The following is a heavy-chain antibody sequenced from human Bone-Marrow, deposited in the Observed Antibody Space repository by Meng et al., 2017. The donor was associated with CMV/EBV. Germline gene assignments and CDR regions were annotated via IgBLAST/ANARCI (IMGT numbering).Heavy chain of an antibody. Sequence: GESLKISCAASGFTVSTNYMSWVRQAPGKGLEWVSVIYSGGSTYYADSVKGRFTISRDNSKNTLYLQMNSLRAEDTAVYYCARAAGKLYSSSWYYFDYWGQGPLVTFYS. CDR1: GFTVSTNY. J-gene: IGHJ4*02. D-gene: IGHD6-13*01. CDR3: ARAAGKLYSSSWYYFDY. V-gene: IGHV3-66*02. CDR2: IYSGGST.